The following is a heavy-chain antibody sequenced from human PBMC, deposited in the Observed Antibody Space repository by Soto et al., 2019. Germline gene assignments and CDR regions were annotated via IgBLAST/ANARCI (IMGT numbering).Heavy chain of an antibody. CDR3: ARDRPLSRYSSSRRIYYYMDV. D-gene: IGHD6-13*01. Sequence: SETLSLTCTVSGGSISSGGYYWSWIRQHPGKGLEWIGYIYYSGSTYYNPSLKSRVTISVDTSKNQFSLKLSSVTAADTAVYYCARDRPLSRYSSSRRIYYYMDVWGKGTTVTVSS. CDR1: GGSISSGGYY. CDR2: IYYSGST. V-gene: IGHV4-31*03. J-gene: IGHJ6*03.